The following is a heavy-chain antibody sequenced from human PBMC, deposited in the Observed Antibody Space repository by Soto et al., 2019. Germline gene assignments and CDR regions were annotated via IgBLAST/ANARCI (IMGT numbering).Heavy chain of an antibody. CDR2: IIPIFGTA. J-gene: IGHJ6*02. CDR1: GGTFSRYS. D-gene: IGHD1-7*01. Sequence: ASVKVSCKASGGTFSRYSISWVRQAPGQGLEWMGGIIPIFGTANYAQKFQGRVTITADESTSTAYMELSSLRSEDTAVYYCGWGVRELLGLGGMDVWGQGTTVTVSS. V-gene: IGHV1-69*13. CDR3: GWGVRELLGLGGMDV.